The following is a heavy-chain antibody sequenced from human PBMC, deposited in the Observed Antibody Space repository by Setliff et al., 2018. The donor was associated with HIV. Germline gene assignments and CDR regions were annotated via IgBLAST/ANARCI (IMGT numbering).Heavy chain of an antibody. CDR2: IIPIFGTP. Sequence: GASVKVSCKASGGIFSRFAFSWVRQAPGQGLEWMGGIIPIFGTPNYAQKFQGRVTVTTDESTNTVYMELYSLTSEDTAIYYCASSAGAVPTTAPYGDYYYYFYMDVWGNGTTVTVSS. D-gene: IGHD1-1*01. V-gene: IGHV1-69*05. CDR1: GGIFSRFA. J-gene: IGHJ6*03. CDR3: ASSAGAVPTTAPYGDYYYYFYMDV.